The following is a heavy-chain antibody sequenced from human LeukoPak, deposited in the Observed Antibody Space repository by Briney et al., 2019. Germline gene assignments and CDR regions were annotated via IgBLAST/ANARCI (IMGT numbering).Heavy chain of an antibody. Sequence: SVKVSCKASGGTFSSYAISWVRQAPGQGLEWMGGIIPIFGTANYAQKFQGRVTITADKSTSTAYMELSSLRSEDTAVYYCAREDDYYDSSGYSHYYFDYWGQGTLVTVSS. J-gene: IGHJ4*02. CDR2: IIPIFGTA. V-gene: IGHV1-69*06. D-gene: IGHD3-22*01. CDR3: AREDDYYDSSGYSHYYFDY. CDR1: GGTFSSYA.